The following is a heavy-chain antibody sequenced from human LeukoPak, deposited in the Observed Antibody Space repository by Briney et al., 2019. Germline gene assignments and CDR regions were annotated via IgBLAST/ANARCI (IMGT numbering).Heavy chain of an antibody. CDR2: IFTSGST. CDR3: ARDLGDDSDYYYCGMDV. V-gene: IGHV4-61*02. D-gene: IGHD3-10*01. J-gene: IGHJ6*02. Sequence: KGLEXXXXIFTSGSTTYNPSLKSRVTISVDPSNTHFSLKLSSVTAADTAVYYCARDLGDDSDYYYCGMDVWGQGTTVTVSS.